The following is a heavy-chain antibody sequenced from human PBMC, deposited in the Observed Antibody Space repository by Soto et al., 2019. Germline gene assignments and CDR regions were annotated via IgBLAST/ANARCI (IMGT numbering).Heavy chain of an antibody. J-gene: IGHJ4*02. Sequence: QVQLVESGGGVVQPGRSLRLSCAASGFTFSSYGMHWVRQAPGKGLEWVAVISYDGSNKYYADSVKGRFTISRDNSKNTLYLQMNSLRAEDTAVYYCAKDHYSGTYYDVTLDSWGQGTLVTVSS. D-gene: IGHD1-26*01. CDR1: GFTFSSYG. CDR2: ISYDGSNK. V-gene: IGHV3-30*18. CDR3: AKDHYSGTYYDVTLDS.